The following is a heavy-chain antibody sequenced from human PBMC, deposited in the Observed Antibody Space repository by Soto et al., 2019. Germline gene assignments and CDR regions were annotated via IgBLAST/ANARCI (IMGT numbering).Heavy chain of an antibody. Sequence: QVQLVESGGGVVQPGRSLRLSCAASRFTFSSYGMHWVRQAPGKGLEWVALISYDGTNKYSADSVKGRFTISRDNYKDTLYVQKDGVSVDDTAVYYWAKDVYTCGWTFGYWGQGTLVT. CDR2: ISYDGTNK. CDR3: AKDVYTCGWTFGY. V-gene: IGHV3-30*18. CDR1: RFTFSSYG. J-gene: IGHJ4*02. D-gene: IGHD6-19*01.